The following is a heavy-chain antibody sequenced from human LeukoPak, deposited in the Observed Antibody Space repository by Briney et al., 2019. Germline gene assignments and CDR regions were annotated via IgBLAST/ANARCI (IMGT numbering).Heavy chain of an antibody. CDR1: GGSFSGYY. D-gene: IGHD6-13*01. Sequence: SETLSLTCAVYGGSFSGYYWSWIRQPPGKVLEWIGEINHSGSTNYNPSLKSRVTISVDTSKNQFSLKLSSVTAADTAVYYCARGRPYSSSGNYYYYMDVWGKGTTVTVSS. V-gene: IGHV4-34*01. CDR2: INHSGST. CDR3: ARGRPYSSSGNYYYYMDV. J-gene: IGHJ6*03.